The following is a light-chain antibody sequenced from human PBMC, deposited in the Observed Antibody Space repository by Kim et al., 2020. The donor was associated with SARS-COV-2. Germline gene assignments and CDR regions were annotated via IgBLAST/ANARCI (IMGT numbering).Light chain of an antibody. CDR2: GAS. CDR3: QQYKSYPLT. CDR1: QGVAKD. J-gene: IGKJ4*02. Sequence: DIQMTQSPSSRSASVGDRVTITCRASQGVAKDLAWFQQEPGKDPKSLIYGASSLQSGVPSRFSGSGSGTEFTLTTTSLQPEDFATYFCQQYKSYPLTFGGGTKVDIK. V-gene: IGKV1-16*01.